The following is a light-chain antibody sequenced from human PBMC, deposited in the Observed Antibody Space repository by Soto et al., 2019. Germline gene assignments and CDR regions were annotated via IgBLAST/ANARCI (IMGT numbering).Light chain of an antibody. CDR3: TSYAGSTIPVV. CDR2: DVT. J-gene: IGLJ2*01. Sequence: SVVTQPPSPSGAPGQSVTTSWTGASRDVGSYNFVSWYQQHPGKAPKLLIYDVTQRPSGVPDRFSGSKSGNTASLTVSGLLAEDEADYYCTSYAGSTIPVVFGGGTKVTVL. CDR1: SRDVGSYNF. V-gene: IGLV2-8*01.